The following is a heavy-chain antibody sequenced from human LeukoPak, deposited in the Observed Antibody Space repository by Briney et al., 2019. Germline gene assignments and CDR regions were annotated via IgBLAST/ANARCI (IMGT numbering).Heavy chain of an antibody. V-gene: IGHV4-39*07. D-gene: IGHD2-15*01. CDR1: GGSITNSNYY. CDR3: ARITGILYYSMDV. J-gene: IGHJ6*03. Sequence: SETLSLTCTVSGGSITNSNYYWGWIRQPPGKGLEWIGSFYYYGSTYHYNPSLKSRATISVDTSKTQFSLHLTSVTAADTAVYYCARITGILYYSMDVWGKGTTVTVSS. CDR2: FYYYGST.